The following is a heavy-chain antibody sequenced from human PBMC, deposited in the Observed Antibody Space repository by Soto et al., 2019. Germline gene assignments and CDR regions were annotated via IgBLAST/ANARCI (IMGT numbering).Heavy chain of an antibody. CDR3: ARGPSYSDSYFDH. CDR1: GSIFSSYG. V-gene: IGHV3-30*03. J-gene: IGHJ4*02. CDR2: ISYDGNNK. Sequence: GGSLRLSCASSGSIFSSYGMHLVRQAPGKGLQWLAVISYDGNNKYYADSVEGRFTISRDNSKNTVYLQMNSLRLEDTAVYYCARGPSYSDSYFDHWGQGTLVTVSS. D-gene: IGHD4-17*01.